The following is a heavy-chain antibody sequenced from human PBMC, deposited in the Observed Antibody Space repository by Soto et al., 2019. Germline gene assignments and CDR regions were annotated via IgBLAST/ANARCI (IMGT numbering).Heavy chain of an antibody. Sequence: GGSLRLSCAASGLTFSSYAMHWVRQAPGKGLEWVAVISYDGSNKYYADSVKGRFTISRDNSKNTLYLQMNSLRAEDTAVYYCARTVGGLDVWGQGTTVTVSS. V-gene: IGHV3-30-3*01. CDR2: ISYDGSNK. CDR3: ARTVGGLDV. CDR1: GLTFSSYA. D-gene: IGHD3-10*01. J-gene: IGHJ6*02.